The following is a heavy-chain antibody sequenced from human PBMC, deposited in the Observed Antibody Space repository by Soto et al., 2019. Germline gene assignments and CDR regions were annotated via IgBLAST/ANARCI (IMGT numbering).Heavy chain of an antibody. D-gene: IGHD3-10*02. J-gene: IGHJ4*02. CDR1: GFNFPGYS. V-gene: IGHV3-21*04. Sequence: VQLVESGGGLVKPGGSLRLSCAASGFNFPGYSMNWVRQAPGKGLEWVASISSGSHFIYYADSVRGRFTISRDNARDSLLLQMNSLRAGDTGVYFRARDQSQGQMLLPYFDYWGQGTLVTVSS. CDR2: ISSGSHFI. CDR3: ARDQSQGQMLLPYFDY.